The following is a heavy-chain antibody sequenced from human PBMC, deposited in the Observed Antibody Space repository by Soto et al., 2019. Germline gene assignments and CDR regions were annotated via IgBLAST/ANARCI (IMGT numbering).Heavy chain of an antibody. CDR2: IWYDGSNK. CDR1: GFTFSSYG. CDR3: ARRRGYSYGWLPGRYYYYGMDV. V-gene: IGHV3-33*01. J-gene: IGHJ6*02. Sequence: AGGSLRLSCAASGFTFSSYGMHWVRQAPGKGLEWVAVIWYDGSNKYYADSVKGRFTISRDNSKNTLYLQMNSLRAEDTAVYYCARRRGYSYGWLPGRYYYYGMDVWGQGTTVTVSS. D-gene: IGHD5-18*01.